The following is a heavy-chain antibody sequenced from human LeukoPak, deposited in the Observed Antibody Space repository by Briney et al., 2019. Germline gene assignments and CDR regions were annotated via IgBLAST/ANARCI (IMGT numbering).Heavy chain of an antibody. D-gene: IGHD1-1*01. CDR1: GVSISSSSYC. J-gene: IGHJ5*02. V-gene: IGHV4-39*01. Sequence: SETLSLTCTVSGVSISSSSYCWGWIRQPPGKGLEWIGSIYYSGSTAYNPSVKSRVTMSVDTSKNQFSVRLSSVTAADTAIYYCARRRAATGTIRSISYSVTWGLGTLVTVSS. CDR3: ARRRAATGTIRSISYSVT. CDR2: IYYSGST.